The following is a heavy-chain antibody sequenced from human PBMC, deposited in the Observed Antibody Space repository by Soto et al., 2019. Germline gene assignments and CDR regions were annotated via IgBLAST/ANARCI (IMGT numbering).Heavy chain of an antibody. CDR3: ARGPSSLTRFDY. Sequence: GGSLRLSCAASGFAFSSYAMHWVRQATGKGLDWVAVIAYDGNNKYYADSGKGRFTISRDNSKNTLYLQMNSLRAEDTAVYYCARGPSSLTRFDYWGQGTLVTVSS. D-gene: IGHD2-2*01. CDR1: GFAFSSYA. CDR2: IAYDGNNK. J-gene: IGHJ4*02. V-gene: IGHV3-30-3*01.